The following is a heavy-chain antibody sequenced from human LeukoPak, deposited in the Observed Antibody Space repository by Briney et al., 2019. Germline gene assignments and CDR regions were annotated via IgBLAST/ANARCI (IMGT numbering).Heavy chain of an antibody. J-gene: IGHJ2*01. CDR3: ARRYGTTHHRYFDL. CDR1: GVSLSGYY. CDR2: INHSGST. Sequence: SSETLSLTCAVYGVSLSGYYWSWIRQPPEKGLEWIGEINHSGSTNYNPSLKSRVSISVDTSKNQFSLKLRSVTAADTAVYYCARRYGTTHHRYFDLWGRGTLVTVSS. V-gene: IGHV4-34*01. D-gene: IGHD4-11*01.